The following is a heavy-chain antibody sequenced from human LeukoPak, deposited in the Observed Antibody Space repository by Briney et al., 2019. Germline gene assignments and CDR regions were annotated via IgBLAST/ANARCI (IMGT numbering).Heavy chain of an antibody. D-gene: IGHD3-22*01. Sequence: GGSLRLSCAASGFTFSSYWMHWVRQAPGKGLVWVSRINSDGSSTSYADSVKGRFTISRGNAKNSLYLQMNSLRAEDTAVYYCAREREYYYDSSGLDFDYWGQGTLVTVSS. J-gene: IGHJ4*02. V-gene: IGHV3-74*01. CDR1: GFTFSSYW. CDR2: INSDGSST. CDR3: AREREYYYDSSGLDFDY.